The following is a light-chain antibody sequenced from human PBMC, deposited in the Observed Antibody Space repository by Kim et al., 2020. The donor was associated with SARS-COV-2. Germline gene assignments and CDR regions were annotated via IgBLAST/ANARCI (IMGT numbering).Light chain of an antibody. Sequence: VSPGQTASITCSGDKLGDKYVCWYKQKPGQSPVLVMYQNSKRPSGIPERFSGANSGNTATLTISGTQTMDEADYYCQAWDSSTAVFGGGTKLTVL. CDR3: QAWDSSTAV. V-gene: IGLV3-1*01. J-gene: IGLJ2*01. CDR1: KLGDKY. CDR2: QNS.